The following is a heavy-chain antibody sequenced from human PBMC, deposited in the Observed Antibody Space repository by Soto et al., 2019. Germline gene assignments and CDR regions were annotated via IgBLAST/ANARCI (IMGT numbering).Heavy chain of an antibody. CDR3: ATLTPHVLRYFDWLRGGYYFDY. Sequence: ASVKVSCKASGYTFTGYYMHWVRQAPGQGLEWMGWFNPEDGETIYAQKFQGRVTMTEDTSTDTAYMELSSLRSEDTAVYYCATLTPHVLRYFDWLRGGYYFDYWGQGTLVTVSS. D-gene: IGHD3-9*01. CDR2: FNPEDGET. V-gene: IGHV1-24*01. CDR1: GYTFTGYY. J-gene: IGHJ4*02.